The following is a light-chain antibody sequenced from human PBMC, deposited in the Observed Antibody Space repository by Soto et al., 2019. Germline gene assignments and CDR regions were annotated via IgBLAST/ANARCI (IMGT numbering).Light chain of an antibody. J-gene: IGKJ1*01. Sequence: DIQMAQSPSSLSASVGDTVTITCRASQSINNYLNWYQQKPGKAPNLLIYGASSLQSGVPSRFSGSGSETDFTLTISSLQPEDFATYYCHQSYSLPRTFGQGTKVEVK. V-gene: IGKV1-39*01. CDR3: HQSYSLPRT. CDR1: QSINNY. CDR2: GAS.